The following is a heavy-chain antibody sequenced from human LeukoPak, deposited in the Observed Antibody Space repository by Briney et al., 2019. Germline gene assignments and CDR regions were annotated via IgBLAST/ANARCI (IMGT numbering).Heavy chain of an antibody. J-gene: IGHJ6*02. CDR3: ARGGYSYGLYGMDV. V-gene: IGHV4-59*01. D-gene: IGHD5-18*01. Sequence: PSETLSLTCTVSGGSISSYYWSWIRQPPGKGLEWIGYIYYGGSTNYNPSLKSRVTISVDTSKNQFSLKLSSVTAADTAVYYCARGGYSYGLYGMDVWGQGTTVTVSS. CDR2: IYYGGST. CDR1: GGSISSYY.